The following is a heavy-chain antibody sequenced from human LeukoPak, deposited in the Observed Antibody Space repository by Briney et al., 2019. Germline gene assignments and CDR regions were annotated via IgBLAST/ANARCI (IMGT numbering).Heavy chain of an antibody. CDR3: VRHNHMDV. J-gene: IGHJ6*02. CDR2: INLSGGST. V-gene: IGHV1-46*01. Sequence: ASVKVSSKASGYTFTTYSMHWVRQAPGQGLEWMAIINLSGGSTDYTQKFQGRVTMTRDTSTSTVYMELSSLRSEDTAVYYCVRHNHMDVWGQGTTVTVSS. CDR1: GYTFTTYS.